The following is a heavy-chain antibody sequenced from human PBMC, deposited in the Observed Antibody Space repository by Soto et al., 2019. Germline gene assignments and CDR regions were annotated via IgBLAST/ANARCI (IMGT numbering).Heavy chain of an antibody. CDR1: GGTFSSYT. D-gene: IGHD6-13*01. CDR2: IIPILGIA. Sequence: QVQLVQSGAEVKKPGSSVKVSCKASGGTFSSYTISWVRQAPGQGLEWMGRIIPILGIANYAQKFQGRVTITADKSTSTADMELSSLRSEDTAVYYCARAVGQQLLDYWGQGTLVTVSS. J-gene: IGHJ4*02. V-gene: IGHV1-69*02. CDR3: ARAVGQQLLDY.